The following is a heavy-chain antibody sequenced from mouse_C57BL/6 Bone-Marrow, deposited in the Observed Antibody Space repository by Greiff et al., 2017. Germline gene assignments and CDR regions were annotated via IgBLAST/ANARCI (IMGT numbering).Heavy chain of an antibody. D-gene: IGHD2-3*01. Sequence: QVQLKQSGAELARPGASVKLSCKASGYTFTSYGISWVKQRTGQGLEWIGEIYPRSGNTYYNEKFKGKATLTADKSSSTAYMELRSLTSEDSAVYFCARRGDDGEAMDYGGQGTSVTVSS. CDR2: IYPRSGNT. J-gene: IGHJ4*01. CDR3: ARRGDDGEAMDY. CDR1: GYTFTSYG. V-gene: IGHV1-81*01.